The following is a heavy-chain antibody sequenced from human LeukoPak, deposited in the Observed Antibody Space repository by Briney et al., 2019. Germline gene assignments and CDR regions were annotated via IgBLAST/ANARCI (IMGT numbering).Heavy chain of an antibody. Sequence: SVKVSCKASGGTFSSYAISWVRQAPGQGLGWMGGIIPIFGTANYAQKFQGRVTITADESTSTAYMELSSLGSEDTAVYYCATAHDYGERTYYYYYTDVWGKGTTVTVSS. V-gene: IGHV1-69*01. CDR2: IIPIFGTA. CDR1: GGTFSSYA. D-gene: IGHD4-17*01. J-gene: IGHJ6*03. CDR3: ATAHDYGERTYYYYYTDV.